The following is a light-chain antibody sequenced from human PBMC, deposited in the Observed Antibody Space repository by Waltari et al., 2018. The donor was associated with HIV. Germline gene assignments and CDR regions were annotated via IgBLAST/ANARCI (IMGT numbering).Light chain of an antibody. CDR1: RNILYNSDNKNY. V-gene: IGKV4-1*01. J-gene: IGKJ4*01. Sequence: DIIMTQSPDSLAVSLGERVTINCKSSRNILYNSDNKNYLAWYQQKAGQAPRVLISWASTRPVGVPSSIRTFGVPERFSGSGYGTNFSLTISSLQEDDVAVYYCQQYYSLPPTFGGGTRVERK. CDR3: QQYYSLPPT. CDR2: WAS.